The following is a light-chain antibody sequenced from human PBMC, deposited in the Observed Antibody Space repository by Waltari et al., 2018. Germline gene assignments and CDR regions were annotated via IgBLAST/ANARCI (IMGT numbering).Light chain of an antibody. CDR1: SSNIVAAYE. CDR3: QSYDSSLSGSV. CDR2: GNS. J-gene: IGLJ2*01. Sequence: QSVLTQPPSVSGAPGQRVTISCTGSSSNIVAAYEVHWYQQLPGTAPKLLIYGNSKRPSGGPDRFSGSKSGTSASLAITGLQAEDEADYYCQSYDSSLSGSVFGGGTKLTVL. V-gene: IGLV1-40*01.